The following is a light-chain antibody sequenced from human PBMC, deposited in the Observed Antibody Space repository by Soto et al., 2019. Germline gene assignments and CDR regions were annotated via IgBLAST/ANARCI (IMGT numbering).Light chain of an antibody. V-gene: IGKV1-39*01. Sequence: DIQMTQSPSSLSASVGDRVSITCQTSDIISNYLNWYQQKPGEAPRLLIYAASTLQSGVPSRFSGSGSGTEFTLTITSLQPEDFATYYCQQGYTTPRTFGHGTKLEI. J-gene: IGKJ2*02. CDR1: DIISNY. CDR3: QQGYTTPRT. CDR2: AAS.